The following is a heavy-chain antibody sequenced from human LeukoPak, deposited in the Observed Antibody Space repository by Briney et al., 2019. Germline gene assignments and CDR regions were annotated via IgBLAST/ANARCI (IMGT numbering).Heavy chain of an antibody. CDR2: IYTSGST. CDR3: ARDFYGSGSYYIDY. J-gene: IGHJ4*02. Sequence: SETLSLTCTVSGGSFSSYYWSWIRQPPGKGLEWIGRIYTSGSTNYNPSLKSRVTMSVDTSKNQFSLKLSSVTAADTAVYYCARDFYGSGSYYIDYWGQGTLVTVSS. V-gene: IGHV4-4*07. D-gene: IGHD3-10*01. CDR1: GGSFSSYY.